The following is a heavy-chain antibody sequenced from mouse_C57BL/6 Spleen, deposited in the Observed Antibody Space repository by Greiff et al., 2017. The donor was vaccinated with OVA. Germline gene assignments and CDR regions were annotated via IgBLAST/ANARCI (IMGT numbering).Heavy chain of an antibody. CDR1: GFSFNTYA. V-gene: IGHV10-1*01. CDR2: IRSKSNNYAT. CDR3: VRHFYDGYYWYFDV. Sequence: EVQLVESGGGLVQPKGSLKLSCAASGFSFNTYAMNWVRQAPGKGLEWVARIRSKSNNYATYYADSVKDRFTISRDDSESMLYLQMYNLKTEDTAMYYCVRHFYDGYYWYFDVWGTGTTVTVSS. D-gene: IGHD2-3*01. J-gene: IGHJ1*03.